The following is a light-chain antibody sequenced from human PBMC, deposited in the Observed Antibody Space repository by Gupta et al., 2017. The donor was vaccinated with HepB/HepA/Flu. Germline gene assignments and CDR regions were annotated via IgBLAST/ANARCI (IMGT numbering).Light chain of an antibody. V-gene: IGKV1-39*01. CDR3: QQSYSTRPT. J-gene: IGKJ2*01. Sequence: DIQMTQSPSSLSASVGDRVTITCWASQSISNYLNWYQQKPGKAPKFLINAVSSLQSGVPSRFSGTGSGTDFTLTISSLQPEDFGTYYCQQSYSTRPTFGRGTKLEIK. CDR2: AVS. CDR1: QSISNY.